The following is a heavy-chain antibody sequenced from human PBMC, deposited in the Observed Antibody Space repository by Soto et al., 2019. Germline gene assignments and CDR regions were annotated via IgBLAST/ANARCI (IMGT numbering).Heavy chain of an antibody. D-gene: IGHD1-26*01. V-gene: IGHV4-4*02. Sequence: SETLSLTCAVSGGSISSSNWWSWVRQPPGKGLEWIGEIYHSGSTNYNPSLKSRVTISVDKSKNQFSLKLSSVTAADTAVYYCASYYGLYYYYYGMDVWGQGTTVTVS. CDR1: GGSISSSNW. CDR3: ASYYGLYYYYYGMDV. J-gene: IGHJ6*02. CDR2: IYHSGST.